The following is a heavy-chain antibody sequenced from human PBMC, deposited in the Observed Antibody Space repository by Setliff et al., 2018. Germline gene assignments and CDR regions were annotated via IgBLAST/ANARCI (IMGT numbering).Heavy chain of an antibody. CDR3: ANSRVTNFRGHLYLPRGLDV. J-gene: IGHJ6*02. CDR1: GFSFESHG. CDR2: IQHDGENK. Sequence: GGSLRLSCAASGFSFESHGMHWVRQAPGKGLEWVAFIQHDGENKFYADSVKGRLTVSRDNSKNTLYLEMDGLRPEDTAVYYCANSRVTNFRGHLYLPRGLDVWARGPRSPSP. V-gene: IGHV3-30*02. D-gene: IGHD3-16*01.